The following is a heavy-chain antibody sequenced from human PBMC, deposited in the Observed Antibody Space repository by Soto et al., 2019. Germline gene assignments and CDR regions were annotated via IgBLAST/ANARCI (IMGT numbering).Heavy chain of an antibody. Sequence: PSETLSLTCAVCGGSFSGYYWSWIRQPPGKGLEWIGEINHSGSTNYNPSLKSRVTISVDTSKNQFSLKLSSVTAADTAVYYCARGVDYYDSSGSYYWGQGTLVTVSS. V-gene: IGHV4-34*01. J-gene: IGHJ4*02. CDR2: INHSGST. CDR3: ARGVDYYDSSGSYY. D-gene: IGHD3-22*01. CDR1: GGSFSGYY.